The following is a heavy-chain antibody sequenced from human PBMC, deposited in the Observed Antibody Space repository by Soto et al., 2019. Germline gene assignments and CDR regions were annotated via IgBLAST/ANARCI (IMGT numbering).Heavy chain of an antibody. CDR3: AKDQGLYSGYGYYYYYYYMDV. J-gene: IGHJ6*03. CDR1: GFTFSSYG. D-gene: IGHD5-12*01. V-gene: IGHV3-30*18. CDR2: ISYDGSNK. Sequence: GGSLRHSCADSGFTFSSYGMHWVRQAPGKGLEWVAVISYDGSNKYYADSVKGRFTISRDNSKNTLYLQMNSLRAEDTAVYYCAKDQGLYSGYGYYYYYYYMDVWGKGTTVTVS.